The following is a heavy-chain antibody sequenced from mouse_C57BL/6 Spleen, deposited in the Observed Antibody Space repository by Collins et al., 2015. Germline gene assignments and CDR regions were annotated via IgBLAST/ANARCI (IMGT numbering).Heavy chain of an antibody. J-gene: IGHJ3*01. V-gene: IGHV1-55*01. Sequence: QVQLQQPGAELVKPGASVKMSCKASGYTFTSYWITWVKQRPGQGLEWIGDIYPGSGSTNYNEKFKSKATLTVDTSSSTAYMQLSSLTSEDSAVYYCARTPGNYQAWFAYWDQGTLVTVSA. D-gene: IGHD2-1*01. CDR2: IYPGSGST. CDR3: ARTPGNYQAWFAY. CDR1: GYTFTSYW.